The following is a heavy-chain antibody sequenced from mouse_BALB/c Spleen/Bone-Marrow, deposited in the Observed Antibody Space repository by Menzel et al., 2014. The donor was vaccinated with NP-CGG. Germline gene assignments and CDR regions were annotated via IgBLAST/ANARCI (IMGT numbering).Heavy chain of an antibody. CDR3: ARRSDLRASMDY. CDR1: GFTFSSYA. V-gene: IGHV5-9-3*01. CDR2: ISSGGSDT. D-gene: IGHD3-1*01. J-gene: IGHJ4*01. Sequence: EVKLMESGGGLVKPGGSLKLSCTTSGFTFSSYAMSWVRQTPEKRLEWVAAISSGGSDTYYPDSVKGRFTVSRDNAKNTLYLQMSSLRSEDTALYYCARRSDLRASMDYWGQGTSVTVSS.